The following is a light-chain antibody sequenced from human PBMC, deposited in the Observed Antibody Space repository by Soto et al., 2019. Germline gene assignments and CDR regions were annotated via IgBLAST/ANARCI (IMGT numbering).Light chain of an antibody. J-gene: IGLJ3*02. CDR3: ISYRSGSTLV. CDR2: EVT. Sequence: QSALTQPASVSGSPGQSISISCTGTSSDVGGYNYVSWYQQHPGKAPKLIIYEVTNRPPGVSNRFSGSKSGNTASLTISGLQAEDEADYYCISYRSGSTLVFGGGTKLPVL. CDR1: SSDVGGYNY. V-gene: IGLV2-14*01.